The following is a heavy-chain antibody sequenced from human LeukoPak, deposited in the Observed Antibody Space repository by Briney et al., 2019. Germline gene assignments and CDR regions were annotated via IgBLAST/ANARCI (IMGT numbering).Heavy chain of an antibody. V-gene: IGHV3-21*01. CDR2: ISSSSSYI. J-gene: IGHJ6*02. CDR3: ERVPYSSGWYDPYYYYGMDV. CDR1: GFTFSSYS. Sequence: GGSLRLSCAASGFTFSSYSMNWVRQAPGKGLEWVSSISSSSSYIYYADSVKGRFTISRDTAKNSVYLQLNSLRAGDTAVYYCERVPYSSGWYDPYYYYGMDVWGQGTTVTVSS. D-gene: IGHD6-19*01.